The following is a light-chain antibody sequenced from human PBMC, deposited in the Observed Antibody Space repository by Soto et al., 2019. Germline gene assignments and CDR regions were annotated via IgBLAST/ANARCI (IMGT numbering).Light chain of an antibody. CDR1: QSVSSK. V-gene: IGKV3-20*01. CDR2: DSS. J-gene: IGKJ1*01. Sequence: EIVMTQSPATLSVSPGERATLSCRASQSVSSKLAWYQQKPGQAPRLLIYDSSIRASGIPDRFSGSGSGTDFTLTISRLEPEDFAVYYCQQYGSSPRTFGQGTKVDIK. CDR3: QQYGSSPRT.